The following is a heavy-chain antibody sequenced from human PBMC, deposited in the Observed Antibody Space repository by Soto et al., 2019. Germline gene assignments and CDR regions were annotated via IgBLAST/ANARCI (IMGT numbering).Heavy chain of an antibody. D-gene: IGHD2-2*01. CDR2: IIPVFGTA. CDR1: GGTFSSFL. CDR3: ILDCTSMSCYGYLGVDV. Sequence: QVQLVQSGAEVKTPGSSVKVSCKASGGTFSSFLIGWVRQAPGQGLEWMGGIIPVFGTATYAQKFQGRVTITADDSTSTVYMELSGLKSEDTAVYYCILDCTSMSCYGYLGVDVWGQGTTVTVSS. J-gene: IGHJ6*02. V-gene: IGHV1-69*01.